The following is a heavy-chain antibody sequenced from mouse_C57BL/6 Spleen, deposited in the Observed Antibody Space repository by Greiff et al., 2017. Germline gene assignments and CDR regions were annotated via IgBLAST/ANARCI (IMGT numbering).Heavy chain of an antibody. Sequence: DVHLVESGGGLVKPGGSLKLSCAASGFTFSSYAMSWVRQTPEKRLEWVATISDGGSYTYYPDNVKGRFTISRDNAKNNLYLQMSHLKSEDTAMYYCARGNYAAYWGQGTLVTVSA. V-gene: IGHV5-4*01. CDR2: ISDGGSYT. CDR3: ARGNYAAY. J-gene: IGHJ3*01. CDR1: GFTFSSYA. D-gene: IGHD2-1*01.